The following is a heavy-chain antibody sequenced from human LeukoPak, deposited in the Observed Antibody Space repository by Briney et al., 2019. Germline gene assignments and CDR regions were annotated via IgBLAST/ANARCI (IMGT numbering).Heavy chain of an antibody. CDR3: AKVTYGSGTYGAFDS. CDR2: ISGSGDYT. CDR1: GFRFSFYS. V-gene: IGHV3-23*01. J-gene: IGHJ4*02. D-gene: IGHD3-10*01. Sequence: GGSLRLSCAASGFRFSFYSVNWVRLAPGKGLEWVSAISGSGDYTYYADSVKGRFTISRDNSKNTLYLQMNSLRAEDTAIYYCAKVTYGSGTYGAFDSWGQGTLVTVSS.